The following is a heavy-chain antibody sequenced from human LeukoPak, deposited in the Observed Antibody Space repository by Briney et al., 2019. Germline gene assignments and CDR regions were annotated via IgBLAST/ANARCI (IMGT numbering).Heavy chain of an antibody. D-gene: IGHD3-3*01. J-gene: IGHJ6*03. V-gene: IGHV4-59*02. CDR2: MSNSGGS. Sequence: SETLSLTCTVSGDSVSNYFWSWIRQPPGKGLEWIGYMSNSGGSDYNASLKSRVTISLDTSKNQFSLKLTSVTAADTAIYYCAKYYDFWSGYFYMDVWSTGTTVTVSS. CDR1: GDSVSNYF. CDR3: AKYYDFWSGYFYMDV.